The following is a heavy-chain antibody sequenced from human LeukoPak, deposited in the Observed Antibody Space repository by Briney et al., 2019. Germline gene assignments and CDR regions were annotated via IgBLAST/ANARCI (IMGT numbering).Heavy chain of an antibody. V-gene: IGHV4-34*01. CDR1: GGSFSGYY. J-gene: IGHJ4*02. D-gene: IGHD2-2*01. CDR2: INHSGST. Sequence: SETLSLTCAVYGGSFSGYYWSWIRQPPGRGLEWIGEINHSGSTNYNPSLKSRVTISVDTSKNQFSLKPSSVTAADTAVYYCARAQGGYCSSTSCYVFDYWGQGTLVTVSS. CDR3: ARAQGGYCSSTSCYVFDY.